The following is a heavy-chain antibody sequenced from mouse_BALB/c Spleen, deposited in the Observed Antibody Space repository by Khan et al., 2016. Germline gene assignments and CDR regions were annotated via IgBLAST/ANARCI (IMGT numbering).Heavy chain of an antibody. CDR3: AINWSYFLDY. CDR2: INTNTGET. J-gene: IGHJ4*01. Sequence: QIQLVQSGPELRKPGETVKISCKASGYILTNSGMNWVKQVPGQGLKWMGWINTNTGETTYAEEFKGRFAFSLENSASTACLQINNLKNEDTATYFCAINWSYFLDYWGQGTSVTVSS. CDR1: GYILTNSG. D-gene: IGHD4-1*02. V-gene: IGHV9-3*02.